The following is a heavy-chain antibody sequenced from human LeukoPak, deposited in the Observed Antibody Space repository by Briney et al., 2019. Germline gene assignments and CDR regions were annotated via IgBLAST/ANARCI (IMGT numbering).Heavy chain of an antibody. V-gene: IGHV4-59*01. CDR1: GGSFSTYY. D-gene: IGHD1-26*01. CDR3: ASGGVVGATSFDY. J-gene: IGHJ4*02. Sequence: SETLSLTCTVSGGSFSTYYWSWIRQPPGKGLEWIGYIYYSGSTNYNPSLKSRVTISVDTSKNQFSLKLSSVTAADTAVYYCASGGVVGATSFDYWGQGTLVTVSS. CDR2: IYYSGST.